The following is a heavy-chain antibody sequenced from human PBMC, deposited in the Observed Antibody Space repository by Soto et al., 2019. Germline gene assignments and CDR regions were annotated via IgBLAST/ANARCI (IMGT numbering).Heavy chain of an antibody. Sequence: QVQPQESGPGLVKPSATLSLTCAVSGGSINSVNWWSWVRQSPGKGLEWIGEMHHDGSTNYNPSLKSRVTVSMDKSRNQYSLKMSSVTAADTAVYFCASHGHNIYGFDVWGRGTTGSVSS. CDR1: GGSINSVNW. CDR2: MHHDGST. J-gene: IGHJ6*01. CDR3: ASHGHNIYGFDV. V-gene: IGHV4-4*02. D-gene: IGHD1-1*01.